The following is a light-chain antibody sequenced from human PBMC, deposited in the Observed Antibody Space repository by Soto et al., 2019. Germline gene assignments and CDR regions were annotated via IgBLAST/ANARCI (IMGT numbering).Light chain of an antibody. V-gene: IGKV3-11*01. J-gene: IGKJ3*01. CDR3: QQRSNWPPL. CDR1: QSVSSY. CDR2: DAS. Sequence: EIVLTPSPATLSLSPGERATLSCRASQSVSSYLAWYQQKPGQAPRLLIYDASNRATGIPARFSGRGSETDFTLPISSLEPEDFAVYYCQQRSNWPPLFGPGTKVDIK.